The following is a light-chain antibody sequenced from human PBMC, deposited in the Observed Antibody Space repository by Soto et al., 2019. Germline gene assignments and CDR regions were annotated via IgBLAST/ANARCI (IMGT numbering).Light chain of an antibody. J-gene: IGLJ1*01. V-gene: IGLV4-69*01. CDR1: SGHGSCA. Sequence: QPVLTQSPSASASLGASVKLTCTRSSGHGSCAIAWHRHQPEQGPRYLMKLNSDGSHSTGDGIPDCFSDSSSRAERYLISSILQDEAEAYYYCQTWGTGLHVFGTGTKLTVL. CDR3: QTWGTGLHV. CDR2: LNSDGSH.